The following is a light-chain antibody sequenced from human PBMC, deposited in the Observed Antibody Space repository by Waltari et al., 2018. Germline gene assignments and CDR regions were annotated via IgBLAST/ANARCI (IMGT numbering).Light chain of an antibody. V-gene: IGKV4-1*01. CDR3: QQYYSTPLT. CDR2: WAC. J-gene: IGKJ4*01. Sequence: DIVMTQSPDSLAVSLGERATINCKSSQSILYSSNNKNYLAWYQQKPGQPPKLLIYWACTRESGVPDRFSGSGSGTDFTLTIGSLQAEDVAVYYCQQYYSTPLTFGGGTKVEI. CDR1: QSILYSSNNKNY.